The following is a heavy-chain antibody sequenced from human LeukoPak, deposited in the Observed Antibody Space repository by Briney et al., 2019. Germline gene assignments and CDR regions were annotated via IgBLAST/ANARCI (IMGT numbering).Heavy chain of an antibody. D-gene: IGHD2-2*01. CDR3: ARGPGDIVVVPAAHDAFDI. CDR2: ITSSLSYI. J-gene: IGHJ3*02. Sequence: GGPLRLSCAASGFTFNSYTMNWVRQAPGKGLEWVSSITSSLSYISYADSVKGRFTISRDNAMNSLSLQMHSLRAEDTAVYYCARGPGDIVVVPAAHDAFDIWGQGTMVTVSS. CDR1: GFTFNSYT. V-gene: IGHV3-21*01.